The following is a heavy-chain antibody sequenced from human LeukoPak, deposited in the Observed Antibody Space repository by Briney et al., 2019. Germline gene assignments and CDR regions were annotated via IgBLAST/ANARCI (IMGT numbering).Heavy chain of an antibody. V-gene: IGHV3-23*01. Sequence: GGSLRLSCAASGFTFSSYAMTWVRQAPGKGLQWVSTISVSGENTYYADSVKGRFTISRDISKSTLYLQMNSLRDEDTALYYCAKYGSGTYYNGLHWGQGTLVTVSS. CDR1: GFTFSSYA. J-gene: IGHJ4*02. CDR2: ISVSGENT. D-gene: IGHD3-10*01. CDR3: AKYGSGTYYNGLH.